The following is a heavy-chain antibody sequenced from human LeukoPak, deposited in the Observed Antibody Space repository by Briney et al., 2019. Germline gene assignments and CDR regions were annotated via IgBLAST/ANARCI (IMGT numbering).Heavy chain of an antibody. J-gene: IGHJ6*03. D-gene: IGHD6-19*01. Sequence: SETLSLTCAVYGASFHNYYWTWIRQPPGKGLEWIGEIYHSGSTNYNPSLKSRVTISVDKSKNQFSLKLSSVTAADTAVYYCASAVAGFYYYYYMDVWGKGTTVTVSS. CDR1: GASFHNYY. V-gene: IGHV4-34*01. CDR2: IYHSGST. CDR3: ASAVAGFYYYYYMDV.